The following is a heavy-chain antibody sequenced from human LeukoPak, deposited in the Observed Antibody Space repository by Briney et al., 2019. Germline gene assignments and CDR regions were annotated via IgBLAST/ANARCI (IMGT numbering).Heavy chain of an antibody. CDR1: GFTFGDYA. CDR2: IRSKAYGGTT. J-gene: IGHJ4*02. Sequence: GGSLRLSCTASGFTFGDYAMSWVRQAPGKGLEWVGFIRSKAYGGTTEYAASVKGRFTISRDDSKSIAYLQMNSLKTEDTAVYYCTRAGENYDFWSGYWDYWGQGTLVTVSS. CDR3: TRAGENYDFWSGYWDY. V-gene: IGHV3-49*04. D-gene: IGHD3-3*01.